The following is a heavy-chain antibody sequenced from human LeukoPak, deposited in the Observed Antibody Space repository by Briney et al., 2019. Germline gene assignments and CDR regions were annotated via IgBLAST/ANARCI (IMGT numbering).Heavy chain of an antibody. CDR3: ARAGTYSGSRSADY. J-gene: IGHJ4*02. CDR1: GGSISGYY. CDR2: IYNSGST. V-gene: IGHV4-59*01. D-gene: IGHD1-26*01. Sequence: PSETLSLTCTISGGSISGYYWSWIRQPPGKGLEWMGYIYNSGSTTYNPSLKSRVTISVDTSTNQFSLKVNSVTAADTAMYFCARAGTYSGSRSADYWGQGTLVTVST.